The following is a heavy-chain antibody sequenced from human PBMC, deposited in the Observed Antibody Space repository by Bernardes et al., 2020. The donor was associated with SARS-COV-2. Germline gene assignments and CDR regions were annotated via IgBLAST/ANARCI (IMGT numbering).Heavy chain of an antibody. V-gene: IGHV1-18*04. Sequence: ASVKVSCKASGYTFSSYGYNWVRQAPGQGLEWMGWISAYSGNTNYAEKFQGRVTMTTDTSTSTTYMELRSLRSDDTAVYYCARGSANDYRLYFDFWGQGTLVTVSS. CDR3: ARGSANDYRLYFDF. D-gene: IGHD5-12*01. J-gene: IGHJ4*02. CDR2: ISAYSGNT. CDR1: GYTFSSYG.